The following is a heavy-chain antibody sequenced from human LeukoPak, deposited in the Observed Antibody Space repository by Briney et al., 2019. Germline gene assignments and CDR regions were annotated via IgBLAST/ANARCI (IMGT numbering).Heavy chain of an antibody. CDR1: GFTFSNYV. D-gene: IGHD3-22*01. J-gene: IGHJ3*02. CDR3: ARDKDYFDSGGAFDI. Sequence: GGSLRLSCAASGFTFSNYVMNWVRQAPGKGLEWVSAISGSGDSTYYADSVKGRFTISRDNSKNTLYLQVSSLRAEDTAVYYCARDKDYFDSGGAFDIWGQGTMVTVSS. CDR2: ISGSGDST. V-gene: IGHV3-23*01.